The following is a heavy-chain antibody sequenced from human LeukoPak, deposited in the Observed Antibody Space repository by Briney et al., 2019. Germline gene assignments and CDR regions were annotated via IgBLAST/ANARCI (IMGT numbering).Heavy chain of an antibody. D-gene: IGHD2/OR15-2a*01. V-gene: IGHV4-39*07. Sequence: PSETLSLTCTVSGGSISSSSYYWGWIRQPPGKGLEWIGSIYYSGSTNYNPSLKSRVTISVDTSKNQFSLKLSSVTAADTAVYYCAKGTTPDPFDAFDIWGQGTMVTVSS. CDR1: GGSISSSSYY. J-gene: IGHJ3*02. CDR2: IYYSGST. CDR3: AKGTTPDPFDAFDI.